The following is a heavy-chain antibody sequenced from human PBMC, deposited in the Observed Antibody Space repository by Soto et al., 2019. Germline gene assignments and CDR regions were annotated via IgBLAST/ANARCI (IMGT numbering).Heavy chain of an antibody. Sequence: QVQLQESGPGLVKPSQTLSLTCTVSGGSISSGGYYWSWIRQHPGKGLEWIGYLYYSGSTYYNPSLKSRVTISVDTSKNQFSLKLSSVTAADTAVYYCARGAIAAQGNWFDPWGQGTLVTVSS. V-gene: IGHV4-31*03. CDR1: GGSISSGGYY. J-gene: IGHJ5*02. CDR3: ARGAIAAQGNWFDP. CDR2: LYYSGST. D-gene: IGHD6-13*01.